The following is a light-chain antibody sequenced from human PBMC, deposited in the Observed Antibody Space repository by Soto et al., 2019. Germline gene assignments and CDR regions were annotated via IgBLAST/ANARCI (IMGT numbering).Light chain of an antibody. Sequence: EIVLTQSPATLSLSPGERATLSCRASQSVRNSLHWYQQKPGQAPRLLIYDASNRATGIPARFSGSGSGTDFTLTISSLEPEDFAVYYCQERSNWPRFTIGPGTKVEIK. CDR3: QERSNWPRFT. CDR1: QSVRNS. J-gene: IGKJ3*01. V-gene: IGKV3-11*01. CDR2: DAS.